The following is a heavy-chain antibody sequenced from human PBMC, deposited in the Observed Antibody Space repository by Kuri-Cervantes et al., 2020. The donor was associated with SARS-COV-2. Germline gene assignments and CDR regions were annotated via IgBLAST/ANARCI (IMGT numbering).Heavy chain of an antibody. V-gene: IGHV3-21*04. CDR3: AKWAPSSGYYFKSWFDP. CDR2: ISSSSSYI. D-gene: IGHD3-22*01. CDR1: GFTFSSYS. Sequence: GESLKISCAASGFTFSSYSMNWVRQAPGKGLEWVSSISSSSSYIYYADSVKGRFTISRDNSKNTLYLQMNSLRAEDTAVYYCAKWAPSSGYYFKSWFDPWGQGTLVTVSS. J-gene: IGHJ5*02.